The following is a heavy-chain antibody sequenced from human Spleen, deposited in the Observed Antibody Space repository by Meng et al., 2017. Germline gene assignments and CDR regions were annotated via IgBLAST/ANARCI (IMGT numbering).Heavy chain of an antibody. V-gene: IGHV1-2*06. D-gene: IGHD2-21*01. CDR3: AKALGWGSSPDY. CDR1: GYSFTSYD. J-gene: IGHJ4*02. Sequence: QVQLVQSGSELKKPGASLKVSCKASGYSFTSYDMNCVRQAPGQGLEWMGRINPNSGGTNFAQKFQGRVIMTRDTSISTAYMELSSLGFDDTAVYYCAKALGWGSSPDYWGQGILVTVSS. CDR2: INPNSGGT.